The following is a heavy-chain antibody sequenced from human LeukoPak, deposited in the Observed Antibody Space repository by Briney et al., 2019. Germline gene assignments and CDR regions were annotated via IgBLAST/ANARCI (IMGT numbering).Heavy chain of an antibody. CDR2: IYYSGST. V-gene: IGHV4-39*01. CDR1: GGSISSSSYY. CDR3: ARHYSGYSYGYPFDY. Sequence: SETLSLTCTVSGGSISSSSYYWGWIRQPPGKGLEWIGSIYYSGSTYYNPSLKSRVTISVDTSKNQFSLKLSPVTAADTGVYYCARHYSGYSYGYPFDYWGQGTLVTVSS. D-gene: IGHD5-18*01. J-gene: IGHJ4*02.